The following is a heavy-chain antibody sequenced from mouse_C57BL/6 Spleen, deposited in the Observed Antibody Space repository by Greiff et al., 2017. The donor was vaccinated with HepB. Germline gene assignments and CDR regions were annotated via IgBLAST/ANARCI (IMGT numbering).Heavy chain of an antibody. Sequence: QVQLQQSGAELARPGASVKLSCKASGYTFTSYGISWVKQRTGQGLEWIGEIYPRSGNTYYNEKFKGKATLTADKSSSTAYMELRRLTSEDSAVYFCASPYYYGSSGDWGQGTTLTVSS. D-gene: IGHD1-1*01. V-gene: IGHV1-81*01. J-gene: IGHJ2*01. CDR1: GYTFTSYG. CDR2: IYPRSGNT. CDR3: ASPYYYGSSGD.